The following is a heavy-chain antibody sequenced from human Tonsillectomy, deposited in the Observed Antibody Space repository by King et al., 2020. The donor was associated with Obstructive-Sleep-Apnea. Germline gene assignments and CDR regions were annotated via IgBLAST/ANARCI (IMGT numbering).Heavy chain of an antibody. CDR1: GFTFSRYD. CDR2: IGTAGDT. V-gene: IGHV3-13*01. Sequence: VQLVESGGGLVQPGGSERLSCAASGFTFSRYDMHWVRQATGKGLEWVSAIGTAGDTYYPGSVKGRFTNSRENAKNSLYLQMNSLRAGDTAVYYCARDNYDILTGYRYGMDVWGQGTTVTVSS. CDR3: ARDNYDILTGYRYGMDV. D-gene: IGHD3-9*01. J-gene: IGHJ6*02.